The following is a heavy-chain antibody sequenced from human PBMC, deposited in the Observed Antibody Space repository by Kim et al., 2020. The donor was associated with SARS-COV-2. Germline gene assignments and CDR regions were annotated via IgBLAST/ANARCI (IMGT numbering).Heavy chain of an antibody. V-gene: IGHV3-49*04. J-gene: IGHJ6*03. CDR2: IRSKAYGGTT. Sequence: GGSLRLSCAASGFTFSDYAMSWVRQAPGKGLEWVGFIRSKAYGGTTEYAASVKGRFTISRDDSKSIPYLQMNSLKTEDTAMYYCTRDGAARRNCMDVWGKGTTVTVSS. CDR1: GFTFSDYA. CDR3: TRDGAARRNCMDV. D-gene: IGHD6-6*01.